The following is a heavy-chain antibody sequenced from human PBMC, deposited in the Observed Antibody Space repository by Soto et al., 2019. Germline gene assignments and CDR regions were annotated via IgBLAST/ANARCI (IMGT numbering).Heavy chain of an antibody. J-gene: IGHJ4*02. CDR1: GFTFSASA. CDR3: AKQIYGGNS. V-gene: IGHV3-73*01. D-gene: IGHD3-10*01. CDR2: IRSKANDYAT. Sequence: GGSLRLSCATSGFTFSASAMHWVRQVSGKGLEWIARIRSKANDYATTYAPSVKGRFTISRDDSENTVYLQMNSLKTEDTAIYYCAKQIYGGNSWGQGTLVTVSS.